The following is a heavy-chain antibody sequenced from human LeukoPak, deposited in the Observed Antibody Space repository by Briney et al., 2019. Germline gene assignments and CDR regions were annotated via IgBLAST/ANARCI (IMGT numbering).Heavy chain of an antibody. V-gene: IGHV1-2*06. CDR1: GYTFTGYY. J-gene: IGHJ4*02. Sequence: GASVKVSCKASGYTFTGYYMHWVRQAPGQGLEWMGRINPNSGGTNYAQKFQGRVTMTRDTSISTAYMELSRLRSDDTAVYYCASIRYCSGGSCYSNFDYWGQGTLATVSS. CDR3: ASIRYCSGGSCYSNFDY. CDR2: INPNSGGT. D-gene: IGHD2-15*01.